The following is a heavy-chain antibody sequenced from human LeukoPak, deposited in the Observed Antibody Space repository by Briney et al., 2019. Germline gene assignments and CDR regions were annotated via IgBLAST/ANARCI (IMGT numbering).Heavy chain of an antibody. D-gene: IGHD3-3*01. CDR2: IIPIFGTA. V-gene: IGHV1-69*05. Sequence: SVKVFCKASGGTFSSYAISWVRQAPGQGLEWMGGIIPIFGTANYAQKFQGRVTITTDESTSTAYMELSSLRSEDTAVYYCARDSSRIFGVVIPGMDVWGKGTTVTVSS. J-gene: IGHJ6*04. CDR3: ARDSSRIFGVVIPGMDV. CDR1: GGTFSSYA.